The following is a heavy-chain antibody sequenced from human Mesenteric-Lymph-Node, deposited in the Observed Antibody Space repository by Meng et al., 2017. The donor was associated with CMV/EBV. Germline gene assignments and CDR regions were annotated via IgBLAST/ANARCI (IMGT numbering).Heavy chain of an antibody. D-gene: IGHD3/OR15-3a*01. Sequence: GESLKISCAASGFTFDDYGMSWVRQAPGKGLEWVSGLNWNGDSTGYADSVKGRFTISRDNAKNSLYLQMNSLRAEDTALYYCARLTYVVAAFWTGYPPYYFDYWGQGTLVTVSS. CDR1: GFTFDDYG. V-gene: IGHV3-20*04. CDR3: ARLTYVVAAFWTGYPPYYFDY. J-gene: IGHJ4*02. CDR2: LNWNGDST.